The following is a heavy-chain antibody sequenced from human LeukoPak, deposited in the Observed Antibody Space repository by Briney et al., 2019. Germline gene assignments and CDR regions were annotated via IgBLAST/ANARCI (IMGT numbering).Heavy chain of an antibody. V-gene: IGHV4-34*01. CDR1: GGSFSGYY. J-gene: IGHJ4*02. CDR3: ARGGGSGYVY. D-gene: IGHD5-12*01. CDR2: INHSGST. Sequence: KASETLSLTCAVYGGSFSGYYWSWIRQPPGKGLEWIGEINHSGSTNYNPSLKSRVTISVDTSKNQFSLKLSSVTAADTAVYYCARGGGSGYVYWGQGTLVTVSS.